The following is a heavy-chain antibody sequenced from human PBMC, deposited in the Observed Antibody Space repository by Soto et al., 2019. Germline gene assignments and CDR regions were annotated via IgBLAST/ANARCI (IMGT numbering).Heavy chain of an antibody. Sequence: QIQLVQSGGDVKTPGASVKVSCTTSRYTFTSHGIAWVRQAPGQGLEWMGWISTFNGKTDYAQKFQGRVTMTADTITSTVHMELRSLRSDATAVYYCARLLTEGATFREDAFDLWGPGTKVTVSS. CDR1: RYTFTSHG. CDR3: ARLLTEGATFREDAFDL. J-gene: IGHJ3*01. D-gene: IGHD3-9*01. CDR2: ISTFNGKT. V-gene: IGHV1-18*01.